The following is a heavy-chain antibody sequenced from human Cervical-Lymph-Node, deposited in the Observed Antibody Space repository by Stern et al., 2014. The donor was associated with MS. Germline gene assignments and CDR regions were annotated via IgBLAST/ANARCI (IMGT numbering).Heavy chain of an antibody. CDR3: ANRDMGYTYGRHDY. V-gene: IGHV1-69*06. J-gene: IGHJ4*02. CDR1: GGTFNNHV. CDR2: IIPMFGTP. D-gene: IGHD5-12*01. Sequence: QVQLVQSGAEVKKPGSPVKVSCKASGGTFNNHVISWVRQAHGQGLEWMGGIIPMFGTPNYAQKFQGRVTIIADKSTSTVHMVLRNLSDEDTAMYYCANRDMGYTYGRHDYWGQGTLVTVS.